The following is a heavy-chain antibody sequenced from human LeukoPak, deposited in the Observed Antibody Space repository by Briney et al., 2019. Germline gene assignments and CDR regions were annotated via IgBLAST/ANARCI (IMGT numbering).Heavy chain of an antibody. Sequence: GASVKVSCKASGGTFSSYAISWVRQAPGQGLEWMGRINPNSGDTNYAQKFQGRVTMTRDTSISTAYMELSRLRSDDTAVYYCARDYCSSTSCLFDYRGQGTLVTVS. CDR3: ARDYCSSTSCLFDY. CDR1: GGTFSSYA. D-gene: IGHD2-2*01. J-gene: IGHJ4*02. V-gene: IGHV1-2*06. CDR2: INPNSGDT.